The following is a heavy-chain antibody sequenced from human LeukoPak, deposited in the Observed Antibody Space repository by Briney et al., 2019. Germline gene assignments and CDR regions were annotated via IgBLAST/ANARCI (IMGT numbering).Heavy chain of an antibody. J-gene: IGHJ4*02. CDR1: GGSINPYR. CDR2: IYYTGST. CDR3: ARVGGSYYTYFDY. D-gene: IGHD1-26*01. Sequence: SETLSLTCTVSGGSINPYRWSWIRQPPGKGLEWIGYIYYTGSTNYNPSLKSRVTISVDTSKNQFSLKLSSVTAADTAVYYCARVGGSYYTYFDYWGQGTLVTVSS. V-gene: IGHV4-59*01.